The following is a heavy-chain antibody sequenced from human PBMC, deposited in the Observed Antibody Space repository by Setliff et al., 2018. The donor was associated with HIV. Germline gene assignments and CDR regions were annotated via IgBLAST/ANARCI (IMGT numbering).Heavy chain of an antibody. CDR2: ISNSGNTK. J-gene: IGHJ4*02. CDR3: ATSLHFYSY. D-gene: IGHD1-26*01. Sequence: GGSLRLSCVASGFTFRSYEMNWVRQAPGKGLEWISYISNSGNTKYYADSVKGRFTISRDNAKYSLYLQINNLKIEDTAVYYCATSLHFYSYWGQGTLVTVSS. CDR1: GFTFRSYE. V-gene: IGHV3-48*03.